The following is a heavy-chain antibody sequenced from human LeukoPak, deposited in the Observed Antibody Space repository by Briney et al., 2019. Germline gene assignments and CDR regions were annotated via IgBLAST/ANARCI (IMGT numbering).Heavy chain of an antibody. CDR2: INAGNGNT. D-gene: IGHD5-24*01. CDR1: GYTFTSYG. Sequence: ASVKVSCKASGYTFTSYGISWVRQAPGQGLEWMGWINAGNGNTKYSQKFQGRVTITRDTSASTAYMELSSLRSEDTAVYYCARARVEMATIPFDYWGQGTLVTVSS. V-gene: IGHV1-3*01. J-gene: IGHJ4*02. CDR3: ARARVEMATIPFDY.